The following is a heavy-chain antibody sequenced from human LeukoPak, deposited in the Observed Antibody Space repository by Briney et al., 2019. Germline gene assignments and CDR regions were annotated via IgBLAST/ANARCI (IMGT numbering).Heavy chain of an antibody. J-gene: IGHJ3*01. CDR3: AREMGSSSYVLDV. V-gene: IGHV3-74*01. CDR1: GFTFSDYW. Sequence: QSGGSLRLSCAASGFTFSDYWMHWVRQAPGKGLMWVSRTNKEGTGTTYADSVRGRFTISRDNAKNTLLLQVNSLRAEDTGVYYCAREMGSSSYVLDVWGQGTMVTVSS. D-gene: IGHD2-2*01. CDR2: TNKEGTGT.